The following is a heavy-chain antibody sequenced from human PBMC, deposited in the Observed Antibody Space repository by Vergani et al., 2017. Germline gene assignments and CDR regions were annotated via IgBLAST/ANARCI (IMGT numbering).Heavy chain of an antibody. CDR3: ARGRSGTAMVRTSYYYYYMDV. D-gene: IGHD5-18*01. Sequence: EVQLVQSGAEVKKPGESLRISCKGSGYSFTSYWISWVRQMPGKGLEWMGRIDPSDSYTNYSPSFQGHVTISADKSISTAYLQWSSLKASDTAMYYCARGRSGTAMVRTSYYYYYMDVWGKGTTVTVSS. CDR1: GYSFTSYW. V-gene: IGHV5-10-1*03. J-gene: IGHJ6*03. CDR2: IDPSDSYT.